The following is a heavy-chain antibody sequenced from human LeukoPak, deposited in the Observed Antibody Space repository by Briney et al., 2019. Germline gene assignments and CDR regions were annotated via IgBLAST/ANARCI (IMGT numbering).Heavy chain of an antibody. Sequence: ASVKVSCKASGYTFTSYGISWVRQAPGQGLEWMGWIGAYNGNTNYAQKLQGRVTMATDTSTSTAYMELRSLRSDDTAVYYCARDYTQWLTHSNWFDPWGQGTLVTVSS. J-gene: IGHJ5*02. D-gene: IGHD6-19*01. CDR3: ARDYTQWLTHSNWFDP. V-gene: IGHV1-18*01. CDR2: IGAYNGNT. CDR1: GYTFTSYG.